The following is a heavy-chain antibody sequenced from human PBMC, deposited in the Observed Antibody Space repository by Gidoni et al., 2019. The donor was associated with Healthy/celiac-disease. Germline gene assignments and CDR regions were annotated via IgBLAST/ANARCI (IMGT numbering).Heavy chain of an antibody. CDR3: ARDISGESLDP. D-gene: IGHD3-16*01. Sequence: VRQAPGQGLEWMGIINPSGGSTSYAQKFQGRVTMTRDKSTSTVYMELSSLRSEDTAVYYCARDISGESLDPWGQGTLVTVSS. CDR2: INPSGGST. V-gene: IGHV1-46*01. J-gene: IGHJ5*02.